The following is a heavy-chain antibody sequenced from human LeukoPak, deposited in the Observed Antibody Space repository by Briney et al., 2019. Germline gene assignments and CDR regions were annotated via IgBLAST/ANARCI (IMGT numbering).Heavy chain of an antibody. CDR3: ASLAGSSGWFLAPNDY. Sequence: GGSLRLSCAASGFTFSSYALHWVRQAPGKGLEWVAVISYDGISKYYADSVKGRFTISRDNSKNTLYLQMNSLRPEDTAVYYCASLAGSSGWFLAPNDYWGQGTLATVSS. CDR2: ISYDGISK. V-gene: IGHV3-30-3*01. D-gene: IGHD6-19*01. CDR1: GFTFSSYA. J-gene: IGHJ4*02.